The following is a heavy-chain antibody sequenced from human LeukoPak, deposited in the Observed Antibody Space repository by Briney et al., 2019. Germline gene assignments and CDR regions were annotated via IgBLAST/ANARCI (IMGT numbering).Heavy chain of an antibody. Sequence: SETLSLACTVSGGSISSYYWSWIRQPPGKGLEWIGYIYYSGSTNYNPSLKSRVTISVDTSKNQFSLKLSSVTAADTAVYYCARIVGATYYFDYWGQGTLVTVSS. J-gene: IGHJ4*02. CDR1: GGSISSYY. CDR2: IYYSGST. D-gene: IGHD1-26*01. CDR3: ARIVGATYYFDY. V-gene: IGHV4-59*01.